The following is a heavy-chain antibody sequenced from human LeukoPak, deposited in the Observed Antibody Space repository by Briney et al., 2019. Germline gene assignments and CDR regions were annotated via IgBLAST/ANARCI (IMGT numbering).Heavy chain of an antibody. V-gene: IGHV3-30*18. CDR1: GFTFSSYG. CDR2: ISYDGSNK. D-gene: IGHD6-13*01. CDR3: AKDQGGGIAAAGTGFDY. J-gene: IGHJ4*02. Sequence: GGSLRLSCAASGFTFSSYGMHWVRQAPGKGLELVAVISYDGSNKYYADSVKGRFTISRDNSKNTLYLQMNSLRAEDTAVYYCAKDQGGGIAAAGTGFDYWGQGTLVTVSS.